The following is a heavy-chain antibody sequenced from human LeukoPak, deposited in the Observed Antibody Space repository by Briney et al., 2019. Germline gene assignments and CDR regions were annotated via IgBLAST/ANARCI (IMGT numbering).Heavy chain of an antibody. J-gene: IGHJ3*02. D-gene: IGHD3-16*02. CDR2: IYYSGST. V-gene: IGHV4-59*01. CDR3: ARSRYYDYVWGSYPRDDAFDI. CDR1: GGSISIYY. Sequence: SETLSLTCTVSGGSISIYYWSWIRQPPGKGLEWIGYIYYSGSTNYNPSLKSRVTISVDTSKNQFSLKLSSVTAADTAVYYCARSRYYDYVWGSYPRDDAFDIWGQGTMVTVSS.